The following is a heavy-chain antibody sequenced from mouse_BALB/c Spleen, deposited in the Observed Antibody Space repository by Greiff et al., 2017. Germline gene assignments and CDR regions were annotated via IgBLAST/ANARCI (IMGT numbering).Heavy chain of an antibody. CDR3: ARRPRDYLDY. Sequence: EVQLMESGGGLVQPGGSRKLSCAASGFTFSSFGMHWVRQAPEKGLEWVAYISSGSSTIYYADTVKGRFTISRDNPKNTLFLQMIRLRSEDTAMSYYARRPRDYLDYWGQGTTLTVSS. V-gene: IGHV5-17*02. CDR1: GFTFSSFG. J-gene: IGHJ2*01. CDR2: ISSGSSTI.